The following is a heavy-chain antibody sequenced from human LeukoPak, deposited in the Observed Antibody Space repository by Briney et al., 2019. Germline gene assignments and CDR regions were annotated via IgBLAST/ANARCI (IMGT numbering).Heavy chain of an antibody. CDR3: ARAPGIAVAGDDY. Sequence: GSLRLFCAASGFTFSSYAMSWGRQAPGKGLEGGSVIYSGGSTYYADSVKGRFTISRDNSKNTLYLQMNSLRAEDTAVYYCARAPGIAVAGDDYWGQGTLVTVSS. D-gene: IGHD6-19*01. CDR1: GFTFSSYA. J-gene: IGHJ4*02. V-gene: IGHV3-53*01. CDR2: IYSGGST.